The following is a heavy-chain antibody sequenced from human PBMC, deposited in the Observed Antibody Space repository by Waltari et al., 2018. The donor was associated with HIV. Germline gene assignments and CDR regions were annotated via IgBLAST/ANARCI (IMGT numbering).Heavy chain of an antibody. CDR1: GFSLSTSGMC. D-gene: IGHD4-17*01. CDR2: IDWDDDK. J-gene: IGHJ6*02. V-gene: IGHV2-70*17. Sequence: QVTLRESGPALVKPTQTLTLTCTFSGFSLSTSGMCVSWIRQPPGKALEWLARIDWDDDKFYNTSLKTRLTISKDTSKKQVVLTMTNMDPVDTATYYCARTGTTRYGMDVWGQGTTVTVSS. CDR3: ARTGTTRYGMDV.